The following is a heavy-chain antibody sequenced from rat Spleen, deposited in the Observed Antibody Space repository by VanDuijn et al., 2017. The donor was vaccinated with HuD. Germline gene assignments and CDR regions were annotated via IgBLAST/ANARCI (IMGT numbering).Heavy chain of an antibody. J-gene: IGHJ2*01. V-gene: IGHV5S10*01. CDR1: GFTFTDYN. CDR3: TTPRDTAGIPP. CDR2: IIYDGSGT. D-gene: IGHD1-4*01. Sequence: EVQLVESGGGLVQPGRSLKLSCAASGFTFTDYNMAWVRQAPKKGLEWVATIIYDGSGTYYPDSLKGRFTISRDNAKSTLYLQMDSLRSEDTATYYWTTPRDTAGIPPWGQGVMVTVSS.